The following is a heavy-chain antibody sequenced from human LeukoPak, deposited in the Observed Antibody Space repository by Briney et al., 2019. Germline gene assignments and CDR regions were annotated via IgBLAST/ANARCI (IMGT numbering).Heavy chain of an antibody. CDR2: IYTSGST. D-gene: IGHD3-3*01. V-gene: IGHV4-4*09. CDR3: ARHLPAPTYYDFWSGYSNWFDP. J-gene: IGHJ5*02. CDR1: GGSISSYY. Sequence: PSETLSLTCTVSGGSISSYYWSWIRQPPGKGLGWIGYIYTSGSTNYNPSLKSRVTISVDTSKNQFSLKLSSVTAADTAVYYCARHLPAPTYYDFWSGYSNWFDPWGQGTLVTVSS.